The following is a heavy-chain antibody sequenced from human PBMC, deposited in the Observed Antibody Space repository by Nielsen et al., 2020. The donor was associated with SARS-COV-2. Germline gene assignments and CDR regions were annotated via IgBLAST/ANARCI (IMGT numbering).Heavy chain of an antibody. J-gene: IGHJ4*02. Sequence: SETLSLTCTVSGGSISSGDYYWSWIRQPPGKGLEWIGYIYYSGSTYYNPSLKSRVTISVDTSKNQFSLKLRSVTAADTALYYCARAVTYYGSGSYPYFDYWGQVTLVTVSS. CDR1: GGSISSGDYY. D-gene: IGHD3-10*01. CDR3: ARAVTYYGSGSYPYFDY. V-gene: IGHV4-30-4*01. CDR2: IYYSGST.